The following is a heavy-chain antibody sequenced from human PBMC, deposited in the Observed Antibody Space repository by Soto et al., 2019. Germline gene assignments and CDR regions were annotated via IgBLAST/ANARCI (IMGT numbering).Heavy chain of an antibody. CDR2: ISYDGSNK. CDR3: AKVPVAGTVRDRHMDV. Sequence: GGSLRLSCAASGFTFSSYAMHWVRQAPGKGLEWVAVISYDGSNKYYADSVKGRFTISRDNSKNTLYLQMNSLRAEDTAVYYCAKVPVAGTVRDRHMDVWGQGTTVTVSS. J-gene: IGHJ6*02. D-gene: IGHD6-19*01. V-gene: IGHV3-30-3*01. CDR1: GFTFSSYA.